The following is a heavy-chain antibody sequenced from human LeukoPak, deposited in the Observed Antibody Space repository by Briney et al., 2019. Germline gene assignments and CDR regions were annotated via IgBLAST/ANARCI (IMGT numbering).Heavy chain of an antibody. CDR1: GGSISSGSYY. CDR3: AREAPEYSSSSGLCQAFDI. V-gene: IGHV4-61*02. D-gene: IGHD6-6*01. CDR2: IYTSGST. J-gene: IGHJ3*02. Sequence: SETLSLTCTVSGGSISSGSYYWRWIRQPAGKGLEWIGRIYTSGSTNYNPSLKSRVTISVDTSKNQFSLKLSSVTAADTAVYYCAREAPEYSSSSGLCQAFDIWGQGTMVTVSS.